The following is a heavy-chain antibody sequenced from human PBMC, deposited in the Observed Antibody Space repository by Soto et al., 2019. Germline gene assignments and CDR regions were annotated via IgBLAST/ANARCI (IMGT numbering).Heavy chain of an antibody. V-gene: IGHV1-69*06. CDR1: GGTFSSYA. J-gene: IGHJ6*02. CDR2: IIPIFGTA. CDR3: ARAYGSGSYYRAQSYYYYGMDV. Sequence: SVKVSCKASGGTFSSYAISWVRQAPGQGLEWMGGIIPIFGTANYAQKFQGRVTITADKSTSTAYMGLSSLRSEDTAVYYCARAYGSGSYYRAQSYYYYGMDVWGQGTTVTVSS. D-gene: IGHD3-10*01.